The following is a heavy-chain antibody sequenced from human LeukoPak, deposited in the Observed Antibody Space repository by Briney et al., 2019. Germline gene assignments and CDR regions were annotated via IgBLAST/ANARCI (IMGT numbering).Heavy chain of an antibody. V-gene: IGHV3-30*18. CDR2: ISYDGSNK. Sequence: QPGRSLRLSCAASGFTFSSYGMHWVRQAPGKGLEWVAVISYDGSNKYYADSVKGRFTISRDNSKNTLYLQMNSLRAEDTAVYYCAKEEGTTIFGVVIKDYYYYYGMDVWGQGTTVTVSS. CDR3: AKEEGTTIFGVVIKDYYYYYGMDV. J-gene: IGHJ6*02. D-gene: IGHD3-3*01. CDR1: GFTFSSYG.